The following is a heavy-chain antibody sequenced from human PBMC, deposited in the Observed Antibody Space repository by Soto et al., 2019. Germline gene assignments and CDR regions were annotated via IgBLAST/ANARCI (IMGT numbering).Heavy chain of an antibody. J-gene: IGHJ4*02. CDR1: GFTFSSYA. Sequence: HPGGSLRLSCAASGFTFSSYAMSWVRQAPGKGLEWVSAISGSGGSTYYADSVKGRFTISRDNSKNTLYLQMNSLRAEDTAVYYCAKGYSSSPRVYFDYWGQGTLVTVSS. CDR2: ISGSGGST. D-gene: IGHD6-6*01. CDR3: AKGYSSSPRVYFDY. V-gene: IGHV3-23*01.